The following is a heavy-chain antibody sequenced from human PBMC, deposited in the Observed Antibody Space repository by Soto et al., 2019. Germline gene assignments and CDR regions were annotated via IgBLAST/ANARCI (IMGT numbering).Heavy chain of an antibody. CDR1: GFTFSSYG. V-gene: IGHV3-33*01. D-gene: IGHD3-16*01. CDR3: ARDRGDYRFDY. Sequence: QVQLVESGGGVVQPGRSLRLSCAASGFTFSSYGMHWVRQAPGKGLEWVAVIWYDGSNKYYADSVKGRFTISRDNYKNTLYLQMNSLRAEDTAVYYCARDRGDYRFDYWGQGTLVTVSS. J-gene: IGHJ4*02. CDR2: IWYDGSNK.